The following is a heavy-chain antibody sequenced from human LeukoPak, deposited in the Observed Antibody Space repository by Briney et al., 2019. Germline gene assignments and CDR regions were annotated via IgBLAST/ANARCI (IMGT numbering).Heavy chain of an antibody. V-gene: IGHV3-21*01. CDR3: AREASANEFDY. CDR2: IDRNSYI. D-gene: IGHD3-3*01. J-gene: IGHJ4*02. CDR1: GFTFSIYS. Sequence: GGSLRLSCAASGFTFSIYSMNWVRQAPGKGLEWVSSIDRNSYIYYADSVKGRFTISRDNAKNSLYLQMNSLRAEDTAVYYCAREASANEFDYWGQGTLVTVSS.